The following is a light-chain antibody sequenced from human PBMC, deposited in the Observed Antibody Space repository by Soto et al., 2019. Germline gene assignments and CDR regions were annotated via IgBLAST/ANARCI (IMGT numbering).Light chain of an antibody. CDR2: SNN. CDR3: AAWDDSLNGFYV. Sequence: QPVLTQPPSASGTPGQRVTISCSGSSSKIGSNTVNWYQQLPGTAPKLLIYSNNQRPSGVPDRFSGSKSGTSASLAISGLQSEDEADYYCAAWDDSLNGFYVFGTGTKLTVL. CDR1: SSKIGSNT. V-gene: IGLV1-44*01. J-gene: IGLJ1*01.